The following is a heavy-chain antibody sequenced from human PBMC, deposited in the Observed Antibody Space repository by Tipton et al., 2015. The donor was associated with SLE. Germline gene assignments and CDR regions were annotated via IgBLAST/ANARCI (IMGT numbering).Heavy chain of an antibody. V-gene: IGHV4-39*07. D-gene: IGHD3-10*01. CDR1: GGSISSSSYY. CDR3: APHSSMVRPERAFDI. J-gene: IGHJ3*02. CDR2: IYYSGST. Sequence: LRLSCTVSGGSISSSSYYWGWILQPPGKGLEWIGSIYYSGSTYYNPSLKSRVTISVDTSKNQFSLKLSSVTAADTAVYYCAPHSSMVRPERAFDIWGQGTMVTVSS.